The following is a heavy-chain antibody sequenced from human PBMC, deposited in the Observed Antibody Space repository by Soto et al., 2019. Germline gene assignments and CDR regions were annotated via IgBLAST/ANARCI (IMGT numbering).Heavy chain of an antibody. V-gene: IGHV1-18*01. Sequence: QVQLVQSGAEVKKPGASVRVSCKTSGYTFINYGITWVRQAPGQGLEWMGWLSAYNGDTSSSEKLQNRFTMTTDTSTNTVYMDLLSLTSDDTAVYYCARWSAIVGGADALDVWGQGTMVIVSS. CDR3: ARWSAIVGGADALDV. D-gene: IGHD1-26*01. J-gene: IGHJ3*01. CDR2: LSAYNGDT. CDR1: GYTFINYG.